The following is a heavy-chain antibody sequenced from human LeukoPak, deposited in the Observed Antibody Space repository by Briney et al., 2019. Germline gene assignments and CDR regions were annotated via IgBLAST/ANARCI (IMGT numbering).Heavy chain of an antibody. J-gene: IGHJ4*02. Sequence: GGSLRLSCAASGFTFSSYSMNWVRQAPGKGLEWVSYISSSSSTIYYADSVKGRFTISRDNAKNSLYLQMNSLRAEDTAVYYCARDAPYNSSPFDYWGQGTLVTVSS. CDR1: GFTFSSYS. CDR2: ISSSSSTI. D-gene: IGHD6-6*01. V-gene: IGHV3-48*04. CDR3: ARDAPYNSSPFDY.